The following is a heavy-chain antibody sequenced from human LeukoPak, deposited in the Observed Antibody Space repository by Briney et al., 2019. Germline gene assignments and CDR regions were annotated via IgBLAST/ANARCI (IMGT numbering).Heavy chain of an antibody. D-gene: IGHD3-3*01. Sequence: GGSLRLSCAASGFTFSSYAMSWVRQAPGKGLEWVSAISGSGGSTYYADSVKGRFTISRDNSKNTLYLQMNSLRAEDTAVYYCAKGMGQYYDFWSGYYYFDYWGQGTLVTVSS. CDR1: GFTFSSYA. CDR3: AKGMGQYYDFWSGYYYFDY. V-gene: IGHV3-23*01. CDR2: ISGSGGST. J-gene: IGHJ4*02.